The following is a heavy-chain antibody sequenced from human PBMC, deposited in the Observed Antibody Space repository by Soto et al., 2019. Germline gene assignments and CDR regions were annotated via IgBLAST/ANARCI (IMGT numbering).Heavy chain of an antibody. CDR3: ARVFSSGSGWMYYFDF. CDR1: SGSISTGNW. CDR2: IYYTGAT. Sequence: QVELQESGPRLVKSSGTLSLTCEVSSGSISTGNWWSWVRQPPGKGLEWIGEIYYTGATNYNPSLKRRVTRTLGKSKDQFSRILTSATAADTAVYYCARVFSSGSGWMYYFDFWGQGSLVSVSS. D-gene: IGHD6-25*01. V-gene: IGHV4-4*02. J-gene: IGHJ4*02.